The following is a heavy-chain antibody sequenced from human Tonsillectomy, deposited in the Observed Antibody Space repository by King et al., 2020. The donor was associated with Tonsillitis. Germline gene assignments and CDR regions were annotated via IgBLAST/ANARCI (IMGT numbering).Heavy chain of an antibody. CDR2: INPNSGGT. V-gene: IGHV1-2*02. D-gene: IGHD6-19*01. CDR1: GFTFTGYD. Sequence: HVQLVESGAEVKKPGASVKVSCKASGFTFTGYDMHWVRQAPGQGLEWMGCINPNSGGTNYAQKCQGRVTMTRDTSISTAYMELSRLRSDDTAVYYCARGDNSGWYDSWGQGTLVTVSS. CDR3: ARGDNSGWYDS. J-gene: IGHJ5*01.